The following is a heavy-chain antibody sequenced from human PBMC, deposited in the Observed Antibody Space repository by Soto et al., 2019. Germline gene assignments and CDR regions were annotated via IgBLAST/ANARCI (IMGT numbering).Heavy chain of an antibody. CDR3: ATIKLGSNRLDY. Sequence: QVQLQESGPGLVKPSQTLSLTCTVSGGSISSGDYYWSWIRQPPGKGLEWIGYIYYSGSTYYNPSLKSRVTISVDTAKNHFSLKLSSVTAADTAVYYCATIKLGSNRLDYWGQGTLVTVSS. D-gene: IGHD3-10*01. CDR2: IYYSGST. J-gene: IGHJ4*02. V-gene: IGHV4-30-4*01. CDR1: GGSISSGDYY.